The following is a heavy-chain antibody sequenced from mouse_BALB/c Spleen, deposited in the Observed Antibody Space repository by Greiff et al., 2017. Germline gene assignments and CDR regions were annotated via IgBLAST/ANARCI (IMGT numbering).Heavy chain of an antibody. CDR2: ISYSGST. CDR1: GYSITSDYA. D-gene: IGHD2-10*02. V-gene: IGHV3-2*02. CDR3: ARSAYGNYFDY. J-gene: IGHJ2*01. Sequence: ESGPGLVKPSQSLSLTCTVTGYSITSDYAWNWIRQFPGNKLEWMGYISYSGSTSYNPSLKSRISITRDTSKNQFFLQLNSVTTEDTATYYCARSAYGNYFDYWGQGTTLTVSS.